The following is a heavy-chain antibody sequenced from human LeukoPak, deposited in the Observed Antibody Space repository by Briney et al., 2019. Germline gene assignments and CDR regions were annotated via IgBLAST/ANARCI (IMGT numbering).Heavy chain of an antibody. CDR1: GYTFTSYE. V-gene: IGHV3-48*03. Sequence: RGSLKLSCTASGYTFTSYEMNWVRQAPGQGLEWIAYISGSGSTINYADYVKGRFTITTDNAKNSLSLQMNSLSREDTAVYFCAREDLWFGESSGAFDAWGPGTMVTVSS. CDR3: AREDLWFGESSGAFDA. J-gene: IGHJ3*01. D-gene: IGHD3-10*01. CDR2: ISGSGSTI.